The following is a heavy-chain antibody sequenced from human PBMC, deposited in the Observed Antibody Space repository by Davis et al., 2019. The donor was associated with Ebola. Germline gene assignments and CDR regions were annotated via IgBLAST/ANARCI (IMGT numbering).Heavy chain of an antibody. CDR1: GGSISSYY. CDR2: IYYSGST. V-gene: IGHV4-59*01. CDR3: ARTTVTTGFDY. J-gene: IGHJ4*02. Sequence: MPSETLSLTCTVSGGSISSYYWSWIRQPPGKGLEWIGYIYYSGSTNYNPSLKSRVTISVDTSKNQFSLKLSSVTAADTAVYYCARTTVTTGFDYWGQGTLVTVSS. D-gene: IGHD4-17*01.